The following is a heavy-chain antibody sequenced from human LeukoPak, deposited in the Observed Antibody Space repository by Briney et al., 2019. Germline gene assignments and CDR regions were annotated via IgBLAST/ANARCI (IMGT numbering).Heavy chain of an antibody. D-gene: IGHD6-19*01. CDR3: AKIAVAGLDFDY. Sequence: GGSLRLSCAASGFTFSSSWMTWVRQAPGKGLEWVSGISWNSGSIGYADSVKGRFTISRDNAKNSLYLQMNSLRAEDTALYYCAKIAVAGLDFDYWGQGTLVTVSS. CDR2: ISWNSGSI. V-gene: IGHV3-9*01. J-gene: IGHJ4*02. CDR1: GFTFSSSW.